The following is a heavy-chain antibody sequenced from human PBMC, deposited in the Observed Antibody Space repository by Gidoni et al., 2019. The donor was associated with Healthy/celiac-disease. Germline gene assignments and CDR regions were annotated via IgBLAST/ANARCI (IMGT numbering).Heavy chain of an antibody. Sequence: QLQLQESGPALVKPSETLSLTCTVSGGSISSSSYYWGWIRQPPGKGLEWIGSIYYSGSTYYNPSLKSRVTISVDTSKNQFSLKLSSVTAADTAVYYCARGIGRYNWFDPWGQGTLVTVSS. CDR1: GGSISSSSYY. D-gene: IGHD1-26*01. V-gene: IGHV4-39*01. CDR2: IYYSGST. CDR3: ARGIGRYNWFDP. J-gene: IGHJ5*02.